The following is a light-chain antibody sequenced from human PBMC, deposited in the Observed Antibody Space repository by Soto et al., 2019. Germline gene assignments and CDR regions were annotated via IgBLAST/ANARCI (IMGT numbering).Light chain of an antibody. V-gene: IGKV3-15*01. CDR3: RQYYNWPRT. CDR2: GAS. J-gene: IGKJ1*01. Sequence: ESVMNQSPATPSVYPGERDTLHCRASQSVSSTLAWYQQKPGQAPRLLIYGASTRATDIPARFSGSGSGTEFTLTISSLQSEDFAVYYCRQYYNWPRTFGQGTMVDIK. CDR1: QSVSST.